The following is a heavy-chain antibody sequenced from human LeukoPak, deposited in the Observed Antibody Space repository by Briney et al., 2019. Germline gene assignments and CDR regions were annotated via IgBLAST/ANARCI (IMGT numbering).Heavy chain of an antibody. D-gene: IGHD5-24*01. V-gene: IGHV4-39*01. J-gene: IGHJ4*02. CDR1: GDSISSTSHY. CDR3: ARQNAYNFFFSF. Sequence: PSETLSLTCTVSGDSISSTSHYWGWLRQPPGKGLEWIGSIYYSGNTYSNPSLKSRVTISEDTSRNQFSLKLSSVTAADTAVYYCARQNAYNFFFSFWGQGTLVTVSS. CDR2: IYYSGNT.